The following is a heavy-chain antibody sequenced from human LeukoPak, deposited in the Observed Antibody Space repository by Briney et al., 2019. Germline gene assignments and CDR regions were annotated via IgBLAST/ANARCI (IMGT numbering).Heavy chain of an antibody. CDR3: AIWTSGNY. CDR1: QFTFNGSW. V-gene: IGHV3-7*01. D-gene: IGHD1-1*01. Sequence: GGSLRLSCVDSQFTFNGSWMTWVRQAPGKGLEWVANMDPTGSQKRYVDSVKGRFTISKDNPGASLYLDMHSLRAEDTAIYYCAIWTSGNYWGQGTLVTVSS. J-gene: IGHJ4*02. CDR2: MDPTGSQK.